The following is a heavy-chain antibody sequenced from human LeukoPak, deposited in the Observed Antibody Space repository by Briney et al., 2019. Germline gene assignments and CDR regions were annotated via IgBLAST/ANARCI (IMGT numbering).Heavy chain of an antibody. CDR3: ARKGFYGSGSYYDY. Sequence: GGSLRLSCAASGFTFSSYAMHWVRQAPGKGLEWVAVISYDGSNKYYADSVKGRFTISRDNAKNSLYLQMNSLRAEDTALYYCARKGFYGSGSYYDYWGQGTLVTVSS. J-gene: IGHJ4*02. CDR2: ISYDGSNK. CDR1: GFTFSSYA. V-gene: IGHV3-30-3*01. D-gene: IGHD3-10*01.